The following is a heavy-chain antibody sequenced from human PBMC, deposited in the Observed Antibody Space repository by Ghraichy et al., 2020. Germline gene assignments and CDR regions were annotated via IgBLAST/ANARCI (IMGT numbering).Heavy chain of an antibody. Sequence: SVKVSCKASGGTFSSYAISWVRQAPGQGLEWMGGIIPIFGTANYAQKFQGRVTITADESTSTAYMELSSLRSEDTAVYYCARDQAITMVQGVTHLLYWYVDLWGRGTLVTVSS. V-gene: IGHV1-69*13. CDR1: GGTFSSYA. J-gene: IGHJ2*01. CDR2: IIPIFGTA. CDR3: ARDQAITMVQGVTHLLYWYVDL. D-gene: IGHD3-10*01.